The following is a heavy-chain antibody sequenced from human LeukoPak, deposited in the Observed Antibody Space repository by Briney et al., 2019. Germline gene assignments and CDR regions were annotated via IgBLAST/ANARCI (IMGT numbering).Heavy chain of an antibody. CDR3: ARRGTIAVAGSIHFDY. Sequence: SETLSLTCTVSGGSISSYYWSWIRQPPGKGLEWIGYIYYSGSTNYNPSLKSRVTISVDTSKNQFSLKLSSVTAADTAVYYCARRGTIAVAGSIHFDYWGQGTLVTVSS. CDR2: IYYSGST. D-gene: IGHD6-19*01. CDR1: GGSISSYY. J-gene: IGHJ4*02. V-gene: IGHV4-59*12.